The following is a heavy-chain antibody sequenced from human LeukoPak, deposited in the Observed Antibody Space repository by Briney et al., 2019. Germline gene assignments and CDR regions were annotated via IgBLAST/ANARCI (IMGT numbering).Heavy chain of an antibody. Sequence: QPGGSLRLSCAASGFTFSSYGMHWVRQAPGKGLEWVAVISYDGSNKYYADSVKGRFTISRDNSKNTLYLQMNSLRAEDTAVYYCASWAGNTQSDSWSGPFDYWGQGTLVTVSS. J-gene: IGHJ4*02. CDR2: ISYDGSNK. CDR3: ASWAGNTQSDSWSGPFDY. D-gene: IGHD3-3*01. CDR1: GFTFSSYG. V-gene: IGHV3-30*03.